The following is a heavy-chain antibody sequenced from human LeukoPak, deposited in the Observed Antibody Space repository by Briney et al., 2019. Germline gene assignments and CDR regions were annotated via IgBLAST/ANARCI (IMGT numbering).Heavy chain of an antibody. D-gene: IGHD4-17*01. J-gene: IGHJ4*02. Sequence: SGGSLRLSCAASGFTFRGNGMHWVRQAPGKGLEGVAIIWYDGSNRYYADSVKGRFTISRDNSKNTLFLQMNSLTAEDTAVYYCARDQGTSVTAMVGGHFDYWGPGTLVTVSS. CDR1: GFTFRGNG. CDR2: IWYDGSNR. V-gene: IGHV3-33*01. CDR3: ARDQGTSVTAMVGGHFDY.